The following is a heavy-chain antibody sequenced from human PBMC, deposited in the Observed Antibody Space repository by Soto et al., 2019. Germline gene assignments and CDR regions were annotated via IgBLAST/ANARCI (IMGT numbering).Heavy chain of an antibody. CDR1: GFSFRNYA. J-gene: IGHJ5*02. V-gene: IGHV3-23*01. Sequence: EGSLRLSCAASGFSFRNYAMSWVRQAPGKGLEWISTLTGSSSNIYYADSVKGRFAISRDNSRNTLYLQMNSLTAEDTAVYYCTTDLWRIAVVVGSTGYFNPWGQGTPVTVSS. CDR2: LTGSSSNI. D-gene: IGHD2-15*01. CDR3: TTDLWRIAVVVGSTGYFNP.